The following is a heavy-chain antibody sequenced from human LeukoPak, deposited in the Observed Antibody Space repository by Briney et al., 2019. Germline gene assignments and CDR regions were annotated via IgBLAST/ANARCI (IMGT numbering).Heavy chain of an antibody. Sequence: GGSLRLSCVASGFSFSSSAMHWVRRAPGKGLEWVAVISYDESNKYNADSAKGRFTISRDNPKNTVYLQMNSLRAEDTAVYYCARGAYYYEDWGQGTLVTVSS. CDR3: ARGAYYYED. D-gene: IGHD3-22*01. V-gene: IGHV3-30-3*01. J-gene: IGHJ4*02. CDR2: ISYDESNK. CDR1: GFSFSSSA.